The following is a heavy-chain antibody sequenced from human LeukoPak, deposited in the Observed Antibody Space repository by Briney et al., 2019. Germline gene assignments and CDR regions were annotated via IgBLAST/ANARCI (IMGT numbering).Heavy chain of an antibody. CDR2: IIPILGTA. D-gene: IGHD1-7*01. CDR1: GGTFSSYA. V-gene: IGHV1-69*05. J-gene: IGHJ4*02. Sequence: ASVKVSCKASGGTFSSYAISWVRQAPGQGLEWMGGIIPILGTANYAQKFQGRVTITTDESTSTAYMELRSLRSDDTAVYYCARSSITGTTMVDYWGQGTLVTVSS. CDR3: ARSSITGTTMVDY.